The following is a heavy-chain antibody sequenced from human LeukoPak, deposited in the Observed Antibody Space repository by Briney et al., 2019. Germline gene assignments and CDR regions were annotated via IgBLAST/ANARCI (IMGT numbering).Heavy chain of an antibody. CDR3: AKVSEEGAYSSGWYVEGYYFDY. CDR2: ISGSGGST. J-gene: IGHJ4*02. V-gene: IGHV3-23*01. CDR1: GFTFSSYA. Sequence: GASLRLSCAASGFTFSSYAMSWVRQAPGKGLEWVSAISGSGGSTYYADSVKGQFTISRDNSKNTLYLQMNSLRAEDTAVYYCAKVSEEGAYSSGWYVEGYYFDYWGQGTLVTVSS. D-gene: IGHD6-19*01.